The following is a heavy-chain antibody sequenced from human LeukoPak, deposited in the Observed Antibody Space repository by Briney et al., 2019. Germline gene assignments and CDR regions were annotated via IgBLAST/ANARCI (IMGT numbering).Heavy chain of an antibody. CDR3: ARGVGSYGDGSSLSFVFDY. CDR2: VSSSCSSI. D-gene: IGHD2-15*01. V-gene: IGHV3-21*01. J-gene: IGHJ4*02. CDR1: GFTFSRYT. Sequence: GGSLRLSCAASGFTFSRYTMNWVRQAPGKGLEWVSSVSSSCSSIYYTDSVKGRFTISRDNAKNSLSLQMNSRIAEYTAIYNVARGVGSYGDGSSLSFVFDYWGQGILVTVSS.